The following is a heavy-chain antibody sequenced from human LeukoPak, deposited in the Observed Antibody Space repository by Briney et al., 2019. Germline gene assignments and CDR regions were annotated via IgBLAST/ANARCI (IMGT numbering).Heavy chain of an antibody. Sequence: PGGSLRLSCAASGFTFSSYAMSWVRQAPGKGLEWVSAISGSGSSTYYADSVKGRFTISRDNSKNTLYLQMNSLRAEDTAVYYCAKSKCSSTSCYTVHFDYWGQGTLVTVSS. V-gene: IGHV3-23*01. CDR1: GFTFSSYA. CDR3: AKSKCSSTSCYTVHFDY. CDR2: ISGSGSST. J-gene: IGHJ4*02. D-gene: IGHD2-2*02.